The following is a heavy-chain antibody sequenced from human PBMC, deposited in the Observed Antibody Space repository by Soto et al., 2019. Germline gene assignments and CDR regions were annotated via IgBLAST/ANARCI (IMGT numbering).Heavy chain of an antibody. J-gene: IGHJ2*01. CDR2: IFSNDDK. CDR3: ARTDDRSPYWYFDL. Sequence: GSGPTLVNPTETLTLTCTVSGFSVSNARKGVSWIRRPPGKALEWLAHIFSNDDKSYNTSLKSRLTISKDTSKSQVVLTMANMDPVDTATYYCARTDDRSPYWYFDLWGRGTLVTVSS. V-gene: IGHV2-26*01. CDR1: GFSVSNARKG. D-gene: IGHD3-22*01.